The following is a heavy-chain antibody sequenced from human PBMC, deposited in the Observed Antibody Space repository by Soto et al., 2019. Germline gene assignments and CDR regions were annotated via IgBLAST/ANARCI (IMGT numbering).Heavy chain of an antibody. CDR2: IYYSGST. J-gene: IGHJ5*02. D-gene: IGHD3-10*01. Sequence: TLSLTCTVSGGSISSGGYYWSWIRQHPGKGLEWIGYIYYSGSTYYNSSLKSRVTISVDTSKNQFSLKLSSVTAADTAVYYCARVLGTPSKFYHGSGSYSNWFDPWGQGTLVTVSS. CDR1: GGSISSGGYY. V-gene: IGHV4-31*03. CDR3: ARVLGTPSKFYHGSGSYSNWFDP.